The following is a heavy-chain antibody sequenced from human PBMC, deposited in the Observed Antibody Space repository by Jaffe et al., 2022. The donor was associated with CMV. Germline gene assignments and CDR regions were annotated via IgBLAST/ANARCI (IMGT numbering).Heavy chain of an antibody. Sequence: QVQLQESGPGLVKPSEALFLTCTVSGGSIGTHFWTWIRQPPGKRLEWMGYTDYIGSTNYNPSLRGRVTISLDRSRNQFSLSLSSMSAADTAVYYCARVASTHGGAWSYYFDLWGRGALVTVSS. CDR3: ARVASTHGGAWSYYFDL. CDR1: GGSIGTHF. CDR2: TDYIGST. D-gene: IGHD6-19*01. V-gene: IGHV4-59*08. J-gene: IGHJ2*01.